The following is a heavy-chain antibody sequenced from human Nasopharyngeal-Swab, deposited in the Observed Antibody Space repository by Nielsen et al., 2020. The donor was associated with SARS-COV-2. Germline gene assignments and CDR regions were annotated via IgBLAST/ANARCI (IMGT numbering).Heavy chain of an antibody. V-gene: IGHV4-59*01. J-gene: IGHJ6*02. D-gene: IGHD3-10*01. CDR2: IYYSGST. CDR3: ARDLLWFGEFPYGMDV. Sequence: SETLSLTCTVSGGSISSYYWGWIRQPPGKGLEWIGYIYYSGSTNYNPSLKSRVTISVDTSKNQFSLKLSSVTAADTAVYYCARDLLWFGEFPYGMDVWGQGTTVTVSS. CDR1: GGSISSYY.